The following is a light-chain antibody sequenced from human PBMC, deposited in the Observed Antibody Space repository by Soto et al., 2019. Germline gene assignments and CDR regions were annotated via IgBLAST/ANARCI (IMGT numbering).Light chain of an antibody. CDR1: HSISSY. CDR3: QQSYSSPPT. J-gene: IGKJ1*01. Sequence: DIQMTQSPSSLSASVGDRVTITCRASHSISSYLNWYQQKPGKAPKLLIYSAPSRFSGSGSGTVFTLTISSLQPEDFATYYCQQSYSSPPTFGQGTKVEIK. CDR2: S. V-gene: IGKV1-39*01.